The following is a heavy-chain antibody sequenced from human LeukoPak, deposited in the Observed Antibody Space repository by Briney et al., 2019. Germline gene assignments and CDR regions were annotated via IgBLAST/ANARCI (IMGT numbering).Heavy chain of an antibody. CDR2: INHSGST. Sequence: SETLSLTCAVYGGSFSGYYWSWIRQPPGKGLEWIGEINHSGSTNYNPSLKSRVTISVDTSKNQFSLKLSSVTAADTAVYYCASSWWELHEARFDYWGQGTLVTVSS. D-gene: IGHD1-26*01. J-gene: IGHJ4*02. CDR3: ASSWWELHEARFDY. CDR1: GGSFSGYY. V-gene: IGHV4-34*01.